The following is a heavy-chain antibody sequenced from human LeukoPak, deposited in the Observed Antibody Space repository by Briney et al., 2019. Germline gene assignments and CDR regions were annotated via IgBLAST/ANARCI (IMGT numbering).Heavy chain of an antibody. D-gene: IGHD3-3*01. CDR2: LTGNSNNP. V-gene: IGHV3-23*01. J-gene: IGHJ5*02. CDR1: GFTFSNYA. CDR3: AKCAKTPEGGSGSCNWFDT. Sequence: GGSLRLSCRASGFTFSNYAMNWVRQTPGKGLEWVSSLTGNSNNPNYADSVKGRFTISRDNSKNPLYLQMNSLRAEDTALYSCAKCAKTPEGGSGSCNWFDTWGQGTLLIVSS.